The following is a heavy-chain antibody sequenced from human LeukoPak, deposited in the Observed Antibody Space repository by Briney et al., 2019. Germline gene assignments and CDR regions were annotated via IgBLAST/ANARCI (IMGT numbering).Heavy chain of an antibody. CDR2: ISSSSSYI. D-gene: IGHD6-13*01. J-gene: IGHJ5*02. CDR1: EFTFSSYS. Sequence: GGSLRLSCAASEFTFSSYSMNWVRQAPGKGLEWVSSISSSSSYIYYADSVKGRFTISRDNAKNSLYLQMNSLRAEDTAVYYCARGIAAAGTWFDPWGQGTLVTVSS. CDR3: ARGIAAAGTWFDP. V-gene: IGHV3-21*01.